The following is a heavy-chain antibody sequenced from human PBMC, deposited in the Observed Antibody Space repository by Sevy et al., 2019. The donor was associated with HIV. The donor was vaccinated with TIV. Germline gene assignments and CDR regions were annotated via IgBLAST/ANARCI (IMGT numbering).Heavy chain of an antibody. J-gene: IGHJ4*02. V-gene: IGHV4-34*01. D-gene: IGHD2-2*01. CDR2: INHTGSL. CDR1: GGSFSGYF. Sequence: SETLSLTCAVSGGSFSGYFWNWIRQSPGKGLEWIGEINHTGSLKYNPALKSRVTISVDASKSQLSLHLRSVTAADTAVYYCARGRQAYVVVVPSTVPFDYWGRGTLVTVSS. CDR3: ARGRQAYVVVVPSTVPFDY.